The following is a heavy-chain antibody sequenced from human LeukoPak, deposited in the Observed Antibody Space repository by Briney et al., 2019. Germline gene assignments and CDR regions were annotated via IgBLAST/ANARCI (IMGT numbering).Heavy chain of an antibody. V-gene: IGHV3-30*03. D-gene: IGHD3-3*01. CDR1: GFTFSSYG. J-gene: IGHJ4*02. CDR3: ARGSSRGVYYDFWSGYYLDY. Sequence: SLRLSCAASGFTFSSYGMHWVRQAPGKGLEWVAVISYDGSNKYYADSVKGRFTISRDNSKNTLYLQMNSLRAEDTAVYYCARGSSRGVYYDFWSGYYLDYWGQGTLVTVSS. CDR2: ISYDGSNK.